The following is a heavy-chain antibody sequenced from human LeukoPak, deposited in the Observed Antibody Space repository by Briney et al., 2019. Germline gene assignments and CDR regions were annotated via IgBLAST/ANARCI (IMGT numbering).Heavy chain of an antibody. CDR3: AKDGGTWDFDY. D-gene: IGHD3-16*01. V-gene: IGHV3-53*05. Sequence: GGSLRLSCAASGFTVSSNYMSWVRQAPGKGLEWVSVIYSGGSTYYADSVKGRFTISRDNSKNTLYLQMNSLRVEDTALYYCAKDGGTWDFDYWGQGTLVTVSS. J-gene: IGHJ4*02. CDR2: IYSGGST. CDR1: GFTVSSNY.